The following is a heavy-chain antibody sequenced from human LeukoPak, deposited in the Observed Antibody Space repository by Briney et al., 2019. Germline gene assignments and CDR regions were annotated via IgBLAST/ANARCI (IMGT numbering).Heavy chain of an antibody. V-gene: IGHV1-2*02. CDR2: IDPNSGDT. J-gene: IGHJ4*02. CDR1: GYTFTGYY. D-gene: IGHD2-2*01. CDR3: ARGRYCSSTSCSDFDY. Sequence: ASVKVSCKASGYTFTGYYLNWVRQAPGQGLEWMGWIDPNSGDTNYPQKFQGRVTMTRDTSISTAYMELSSLRSDDTAVYYCARGRYCSSTSCSDFDYWGQGTLVTVSS.